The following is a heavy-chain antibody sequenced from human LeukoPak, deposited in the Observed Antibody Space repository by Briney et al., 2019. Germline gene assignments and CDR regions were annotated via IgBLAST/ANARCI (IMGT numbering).Heavy chain of an antibody. CDR2: ISDGGATT. CDR1: AFTFSDFA. CDR3: VKDAAQAGYYFDS. J-gene: IGHJ4*02. V-gene: IGHV3-23*01. D-gene: IGHD6-25*01. Sequence: GESLRLSCKASAFTFSDFAMTWVRQAPGRGLEWVASISDGGATTYYADSVKGRFTISRDNLRNTLYLQMHDLRADDTALYFCVKDAAQAGYYFDSWGRGSLVTVSS.